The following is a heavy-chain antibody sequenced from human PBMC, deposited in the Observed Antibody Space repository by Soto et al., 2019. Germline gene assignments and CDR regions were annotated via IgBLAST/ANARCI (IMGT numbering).Heavy chain of an antibody. D-gene: IGHD3-10*01. CDR3: ARDALLWFGETVRYDY. Sequence: QVQLVQSGAEVKKPGASVKVSCKASGYTFTSYGISWVRQAPGQGLEWMGWISADNGNTNYAQKLQGRVTMTTDTSTSTAYMELRSRRSDDTAVYYCARDALLWFGETVRYDYWGQGTLVTVSS. CDR1: GYTFTSYG. CDR2: ISADNGNT. J-gene: IGHJ4*02. V-gene: IGHV1-18*01.